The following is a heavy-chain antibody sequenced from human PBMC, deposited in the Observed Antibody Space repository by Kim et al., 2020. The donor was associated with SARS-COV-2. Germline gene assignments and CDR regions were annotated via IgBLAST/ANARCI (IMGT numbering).Heavy chain of an antibody. D-gene: IGHD6-13*01. V-gene: IGHV3-74*01. CDR2: INSDGSST. CDR3: AREASDSSRWYGIYYYYYGMDV. J-gene: IGHJ6*02. Sequence: GGSLRLSCAASGFTFSSYWMHWVRQAPGKGLVWVSRINSDGSSTSYADSVKGRFTISRDNAKNTLYLQMNSLRAEDTAVYYCAREASDSSRWYGIYYYYYGMDVWGQGTTVTVSS. CDR1: GFTFSSYW.